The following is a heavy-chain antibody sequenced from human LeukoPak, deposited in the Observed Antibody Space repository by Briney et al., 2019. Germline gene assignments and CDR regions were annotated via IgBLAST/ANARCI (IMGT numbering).Heavy chain of an antibody. J-gene: IGHJ4*02. CDR3: AKDNDYDFWSGYTFDY. CDR1: GFTFSSYA. V-gene: IGHV3-23*01. Sequence: GGSLRLSCAASGFTFSSYAMSWVRQAPGKGLEWVSAISGSGGSTYYADSVKGRFTISRDNSKNTLYLQMNSLRAEDTAVYYCAKDNDYDFWSGYTFDYWGQGTLVTVSS. D-gene: IGHD3-3*01. CDR2: ISGSGGST.